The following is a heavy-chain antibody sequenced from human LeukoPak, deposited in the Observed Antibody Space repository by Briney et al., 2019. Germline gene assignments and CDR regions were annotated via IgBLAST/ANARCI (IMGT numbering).Heavy chain of an antibody. D-gene: IGHD4-17*01. Sequence: SQTLSLTCTVSGGSISSGSYYWSWIRQPAGKGLEWIGRIYTSGSTNYNPSLKSRVTISVDTSKNQFSLKLSSVTAADTAVYYCARAVTTGLDYFDYWGQGTLVTVSS. CDR2: IYTSGST. CDR3: ARAVTTGLDYFDY. CDR1: GGSISSGSYY. V-gene: IGHV4-61*02. J-gene: IGHJ4*02.